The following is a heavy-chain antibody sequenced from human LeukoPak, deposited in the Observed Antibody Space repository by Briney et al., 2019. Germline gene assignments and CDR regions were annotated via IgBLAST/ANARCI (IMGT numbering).Heavy chain of an antibody. J-gene: IGHJ4*02. CDR1: GYTFPNYD. Sequence: ASVKVSCKTSGYTFPNYDIYWVRQAPGQGLECMGWISGYTGDTKYAQILQGRLTVTTDTSTSTAYMELRSLRSDDTAVYYCARVLRYYYDSSGYYPFDYWGQGTLVTVSS. D-gene: IGHD3-22*01. V-gene: IGHV1-18*01. CDR3: ARVLRYYYDSSGYYPFDY. CDR2: ISGYTGDT.